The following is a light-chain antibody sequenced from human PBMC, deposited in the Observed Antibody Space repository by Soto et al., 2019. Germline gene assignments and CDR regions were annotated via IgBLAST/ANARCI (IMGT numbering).Light chain of an antibody. CDR3: SSYTSSNTVV. Sequence: QSALTQPASVSGSPGQSITISCTGTSSDVGGYKYVSWYQQHPGQAPKLMIYEVSNRPSGVSNRFSGSKSGNTASLTISGLQAEDEADYYCSSYTSSNTVVFGGGTKVTVL. CDR1: SSDVGGYKY. J-gene: IGLJ2*01. V-gene: IGLV2-14*01. CDR2: EVS.